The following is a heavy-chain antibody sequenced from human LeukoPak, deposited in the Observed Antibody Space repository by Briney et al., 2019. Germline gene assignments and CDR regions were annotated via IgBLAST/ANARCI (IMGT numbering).Heavy chain of an antibody. CDR3: EMTPFDY. Sequence: GGSLRLSCAASGFTFSNYAMTWVRQAPGKGLDWVSTISGSGGSTYYADSVKGRFTISRDSSKNTLSLQMNSLRVEDTAVYYCEMTPFDYWGQGTLVTVSS. CDR2: ISGSGGST. V-gene: IGHV3-23*01. CDR1: GFTFSNYA. J-gene: IGHJ4*02.